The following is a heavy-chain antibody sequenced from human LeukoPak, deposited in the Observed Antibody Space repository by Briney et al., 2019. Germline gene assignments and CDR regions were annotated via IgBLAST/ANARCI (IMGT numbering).Heavy chain of an antibody. V-gene: IGHV1-8*01. CDR1: GYTFTSYD. D-gene: IGHD6-13*01. CDR3: ARQVFMGQQLVPDWFDP. J-gene: IGHJ5*02. CDR2: MNPNSGNA. Sequence: ASVKVSCKASGYTFTSYDINWVRQATGQGLEWMGWMNPNSGNAGYAQKFQGRVTMTRNTSISTAYMELSSLRSEDTAVYYCARQVFMGQQLVPDWFDPWGQGTLVTVSS.